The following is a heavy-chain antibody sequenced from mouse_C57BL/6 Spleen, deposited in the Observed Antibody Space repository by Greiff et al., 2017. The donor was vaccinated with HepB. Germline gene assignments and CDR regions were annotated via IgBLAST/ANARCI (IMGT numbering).Heavy chain of an antibody. CDR1: GYSITSGYY. Sequence: ESGPGLVKPSQSLSLTCSVTGYSITSGYYWNWIRQFPGNKLEWMGYISYDGSNNYNPSLKNRISITRDTSKNQFFLKLNSVTTEDTATYYCAREDGNYGDYAMDYWGQGTSVTVSS. CDR2: ISYDGSN. D-gene: IGHD2-1*01. V-gene: IGHV3-6*01. CDR3: AREDGNYGDYAMDY. J-gene: IGHJ4*01.